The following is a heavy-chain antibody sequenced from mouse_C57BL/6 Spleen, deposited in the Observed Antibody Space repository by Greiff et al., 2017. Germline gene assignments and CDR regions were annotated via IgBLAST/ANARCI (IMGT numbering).Heavy chain of an antibody. CDR2: IYPGDGDT. CDR1: GYAFSSSW. V-gene: IGHV1-82*01. D-gene: IGHD2-4*01. Sequence: VQLQQSGPELVKPGASVKISCKAYGYAFSSSWMNWVKQRPGKGLEWIGRIYPGDGDTNYNGKFKGKATLTADKSSSTAYMQLSSLTSEDSAVYFCARSYYDYGDYAMDYWGQGTSVTVSS. CDR3: ARSYYDYGDYAMDY. J-gene: IGHJ4*01.